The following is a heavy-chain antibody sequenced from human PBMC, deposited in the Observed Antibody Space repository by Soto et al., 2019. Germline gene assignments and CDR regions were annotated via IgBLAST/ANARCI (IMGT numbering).Heavy chain of an antibody. CDR1: GFSFGDSY. Sequence: QVQLVESGGGLVKPGGSLRLACAASGFSFGDSYMSWVRQAPGKGLEWLSYISGGSSYTNYADSVKGRFTISIDNAKRSLYLEMTSLRADDTAVYYCAKTTVAASGYDFDPWGQGNLVTVSS. CDR3: AKTTVAASGYDFDP. V-gene: IGHV3-11*06. D-gene: IGHD3-3*01. J-gene: IGHJ5*02. CDR2: ISGGSSYT.